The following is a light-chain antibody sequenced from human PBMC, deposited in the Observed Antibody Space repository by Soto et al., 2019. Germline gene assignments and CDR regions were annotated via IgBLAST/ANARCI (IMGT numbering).Light chain of an antibody. Sequence: DIQMTQSPSTLSVSVGDRVTIPCRASQCIRNDLVCYQQKPGKAPKLLIYDASSLQSGVPPRFSGSGSGTEFTLTIRSLQPDDIATYYCQQYSSYSAWTFGEGTKVDIK. CDR1: QCIRND. J-gene: IGKJ1*01. CDR2: DAS. V-gene: IGKV1-5*01. CDR3: QQYSSYSAWT.